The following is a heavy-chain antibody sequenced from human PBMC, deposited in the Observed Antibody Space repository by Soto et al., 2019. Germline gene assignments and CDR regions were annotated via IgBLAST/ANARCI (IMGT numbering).Heavy chain of an antibody. CDR3: ASRTSLYYPANPFDS. CDR2: IYYSGST. CDR1: GGSISSSSYY. J-gene: IGHJ4*02. D-gene: IGHD3-10*01. Sequence: QMQLQESGPGLVKPSETLSLTCTVSGGSISSSSYYWGWIRQPPGKGLEWIGSIYYSGSTYYNPSLKSRVTISVDTSKIQFSLMLSSLTAADTAVYYWASRTSLYYPANPFDSWGQRTLFTVSS. V-gene: IGHV4-39*01.